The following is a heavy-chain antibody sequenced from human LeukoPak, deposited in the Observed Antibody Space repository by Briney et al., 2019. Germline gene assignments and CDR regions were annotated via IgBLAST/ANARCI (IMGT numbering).Heavy chain of an antibody. Sequence: PSETLPLTCTVSGGSISSYYWSWIRQPPGKGLEWIGYIYYSGSTNYNPSLKSRVTISVDTSKNQFSLKLSSVTAADTAVYYCARVLRGYYYGSGSHNWFDPWGQGTLVTVSS. V-gene: IGHV4-59*01. CDR3: ARVLRGYYYGSGSHNWFDP. CDR2: IYYSGST. J-gene: IGHJ5*02. D-gene: IGHD3-10*01. CDR1: GGSISSYY.